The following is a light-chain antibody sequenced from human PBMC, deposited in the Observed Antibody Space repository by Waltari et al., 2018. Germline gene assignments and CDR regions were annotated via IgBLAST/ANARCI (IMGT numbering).Light chain of an antibody. CDR2: ADS. Sequence: SYVLTQPPSVSVAPGKTARITCGGNNLGSKSVHWYQQKPGQAPVLVVYADSDRPSGIPERFSGSNSGNTATLTISRVEAGDEADYYCQVWDSSSGVFGTGTKVTVL. J-gene: IGLJ1*01. CDR3: QVWDSSSGV. CDR1: NLGSKS. V-gene: IGLV3-21*03.